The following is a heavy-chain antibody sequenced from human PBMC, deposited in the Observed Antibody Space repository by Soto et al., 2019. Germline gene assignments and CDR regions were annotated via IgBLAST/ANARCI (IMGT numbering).Heavy chain of an antibody. CDR3: AKEGGYSSSSTNYDY. CDR1: GFTFSNYG. D-gene: IGHD6-6*01. V-gene: IGHV3-30*18. Sequence: QVQLVESGGGVVQPGRSLRLSCAASGFTFSNYGMHWVRQAPGKGLEWVAVISYDGSNKNYADSVKGRFTISRDNSKNTLYLQMNSLRAEDTALYYCAKEGGYSSSSTNYDYWGQGTLVTVSS. J-gene: IGHJ4*02. CDR2: ISYDGSNK.